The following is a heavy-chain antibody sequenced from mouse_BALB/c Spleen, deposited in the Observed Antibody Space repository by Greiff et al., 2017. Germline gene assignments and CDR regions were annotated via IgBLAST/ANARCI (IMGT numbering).Heavy chain of an antibody. CDR3: ARFYDGYYHGLYYYAMDY. CDR1: GYTFTSYW. Sequence: QVQLKQSGAELAKPGASVKMSCKASGYTFTSYWMHWVKQRPGQGLEWIGYINPSTGYTEYNQKFKDKATLTADKSSSTAYMQLSSLTSEDSAVYYCARFYDGYYHGLYYYAMDYWGQGTSVTVSS. V-gene: IGHV1-7*01. D-gene: IGHD2-3*01. CDR2: INPSTGYT. J-gene: IGHJ4*01.